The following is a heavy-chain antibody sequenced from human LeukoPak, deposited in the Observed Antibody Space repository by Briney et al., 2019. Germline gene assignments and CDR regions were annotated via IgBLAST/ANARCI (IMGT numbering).Heavy chain of an antibody. CDR2: IYHSGST. J-gene: IGHJ4*02. CDR1: GGSISSGGYS. D-gene: IGHD5-12*01. V-gene: IGHV4-30-2*01. CDR3: ARGYGGYDYDPLFEY. Sequence: NPSQTLSLTCDVSGGSISSGGYSWSWLRQPPGKGLEWIGYIYHSGSTYYNPSLKSRVTISVDRSKNQFSLKLSFVTAAEQAVYYCARGYGGYDYDPLFEYWGQGTLVTVSS.